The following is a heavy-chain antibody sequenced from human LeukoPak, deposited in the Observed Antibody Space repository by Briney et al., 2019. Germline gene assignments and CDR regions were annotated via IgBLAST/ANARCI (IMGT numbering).Heavy chain of an antibody. D-gene: IGHD2-2*01. J-gene: IGHJ4*02. CDR1: GFTFSDTW. CDR2: IRSDGSDT. Sequence: GGSLRLSCAASGFTFSDTWMHWVRQAPGEGLVWVSRIRSDGSDTRYAESVKGRFTISRDNSKNTLYLQMNSLSAEDTAVYYCAKLEEGSSTYWGQGTLVTVSS. V-gene: IGHV3-74*01. CDR3: AKLEEGSSTY.